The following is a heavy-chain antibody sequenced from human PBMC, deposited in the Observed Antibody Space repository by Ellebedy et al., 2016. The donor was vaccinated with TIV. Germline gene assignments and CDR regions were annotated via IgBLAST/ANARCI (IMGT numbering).Heavy chain of an antibody. CDR3: AKYGYPADFGMEV. D-gene: IGHD5-18*01. J-gene: IGHJ6*02. CDR1: GFTFSRFA. CDR2: ISSSGSLT. V-gene: IGHV3-23*01. Sequence: GGSLRLXXEASGFTFSRFAMSWVRQAPGKGLEWVSGISSSGSLTYYVDPVKGRFTISRDKSKNTLYLQMNSLRVEDTALYYCAKYGYPADFGMEVWGQGTTVIV.